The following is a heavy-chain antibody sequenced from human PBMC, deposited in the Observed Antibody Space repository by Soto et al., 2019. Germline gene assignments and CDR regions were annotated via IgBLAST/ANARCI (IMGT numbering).Heavy chain of an antibody. CDR2: ISSSSSTI. J-gene: IGHJ3*02. CDR1: GFTFSSYS. CDR3: ARDQYYYDSSGYYHGGAFDI. V-gene: IGHV3-48*01. D-gene: IGHD3-22*01. Sequence: GESLKISCAASGFTFSSYSTSWVRQAPGKGLEWVSHISSSSSTIYYADSVKGRFTISRDNAKNSLYLQMNSLRAEDTAVYYCARDQYYYDSSGYYHGGAFDIWGQGTMVTVSS.